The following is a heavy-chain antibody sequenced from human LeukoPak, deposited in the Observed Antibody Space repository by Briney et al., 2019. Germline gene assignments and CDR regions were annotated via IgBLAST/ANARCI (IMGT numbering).Heavy chain of an antibody. CDR1: GFTFSGSA. D-gene: IGHD3-10*01. CDR2: IRTKGNNYAT. V-gene: IGHV3-73*01. CDR3: AADVYGSGQIDY. J-gene: IGHJ4*02. Sequence: PGGSLRLSCAASGFTFSGSAMQWVRQASGKGLEWVGLIRTKGNNYATAYAASVKGRFTISRDNSKNTLYLQMNSLRAEDTAVYYCAADVYGSGQIDYWGQGTLVTVSS.